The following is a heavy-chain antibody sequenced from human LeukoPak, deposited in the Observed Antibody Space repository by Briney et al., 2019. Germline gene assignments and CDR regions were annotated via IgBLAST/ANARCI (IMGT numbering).Heavy chain of an antibody. Sequence: GASVTVSCTASGYTFTIYDINWVRQATGQGLEWMGWMNPNSGNTGYAQKFQGRVTITSTTSISTAYMELSSLRSEDTAVYYCARGIREYCTNGVCYPTYYYYMDVWGKGTTVTVSS. CDR2: MNPNSGNT. D-gene: IGHD2-8*01. J-gene: IGHJ6*03. CDR1: GYTFTIYD. CDR3: ARGIREYCTNGVCYPTYYYYMDV. V-gene: IGHV1-8*01.